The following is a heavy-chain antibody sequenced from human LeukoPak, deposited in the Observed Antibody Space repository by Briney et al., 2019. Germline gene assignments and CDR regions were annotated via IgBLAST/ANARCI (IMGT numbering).Heavy chain of an antibody. Sequence: SGTLSLTCAVSGGSISSSNWWSWVRQPPGKGLEWIGEIYHSGSTNYNPSLKSRVIISVDKSKNQFSLKLSSVTAEDTAVYYCARDPTMVRGAADYYFDYWGQGTLVTVSS. CDR3: ARDPTMVRGAADYYFDY. V-gene: IGHV4-4*02. J-gene: IGHJ4*02. D-gene: IGHD3-10*01. CDR2: IYHSGST. CDR1: GGSISSSNW.